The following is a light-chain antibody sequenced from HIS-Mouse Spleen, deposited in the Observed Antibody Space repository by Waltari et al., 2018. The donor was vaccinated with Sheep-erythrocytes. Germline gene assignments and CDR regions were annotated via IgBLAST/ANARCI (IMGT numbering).Light chain of an antibody. J-gene: IGLJ1*01. CDR1: SSAVGVYNY. CDR2: DVS. Sequence: QSALTHPRSVSGSPGPSVTISCTGTSSAVGVYNYFSWYQHHPGKAPKLMIYDVSKRPSGVPDRFSGSKSGNTASLTISGLQAEDEADYYCCSYAGSYNHVFATGTKVTVL. V-gene: IGLV2-11*01. CDR3: CSYAGSYNHV.